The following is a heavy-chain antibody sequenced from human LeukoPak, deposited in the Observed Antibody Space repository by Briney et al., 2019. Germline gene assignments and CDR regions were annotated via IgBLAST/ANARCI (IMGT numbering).Heavy chain of an antibody. J-gene: IGHJ6*02. D-gene: IGHD3-10*01. CDR1: GYTFTSYG. CDR2: ISAYNGNT. CDR3: ARAGGPREGYYYGMDV. V-gene: IGHV1-18*01. Sequence: ASVKVSCKASGYTFTSYGISWVRQAPGQGLEWMGWISAYNGNTNYAQKLQGRVTMTTDTSTSTAYMEPRSLRSDDTAVYYCARAGGPREGYYYGMDVWGQGTTVTVSS.